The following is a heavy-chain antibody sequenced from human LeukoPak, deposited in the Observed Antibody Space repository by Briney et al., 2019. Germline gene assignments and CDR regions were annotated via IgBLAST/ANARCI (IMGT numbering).Heavy chain of an antibody. CDR1: GFTFRSYA. V-gene: IGHV3-23*01. D-gene: IGHD6-19*01. CDR3: AKGSGSGWYGWLDP. Sequence: SGGPLRLSCAVSGFTFRSYAMNWVRQAPGKGLEWVSVITDSGTNTYYGDSVKGRFTVSRDNSKNTLYLQMNSLRAEDTAVYYCAKGSGSGWYGWLDPWGQGTLVTVSS. CDR2: ITDSGTNT. J-gene: IGHJ5*02.